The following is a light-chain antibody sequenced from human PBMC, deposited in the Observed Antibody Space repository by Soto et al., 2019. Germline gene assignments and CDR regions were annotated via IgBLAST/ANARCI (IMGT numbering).Light chain of an antibody. CDR3: LQYGSSPRT. CDR2: GAS. CDR1: QSVSSGF. V-gene: IGKV3-20*01. J-gene: IGKJ1*01. Sequence: EIVLTQSPGTLSLSPGERATISCRASQSVSSGFLAWYQQKPGQAPSLLIYGASSRATGIPDSFSGSGSGTDFSLTISRLEPEDFAVYYCLQYGSSPRTFGQGTKVEIK.